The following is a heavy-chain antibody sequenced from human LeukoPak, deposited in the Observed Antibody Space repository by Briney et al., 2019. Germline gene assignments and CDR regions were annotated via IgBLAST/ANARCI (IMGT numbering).Heavy chain of an antibody. CDR1: GYSISSGYY. D-gene: IGHD3-9*01. CDR3: ARASQWAWNYDILTGYRGDWFDP. V-gene: IGHV4-38-2*01. CDR2: IYHSGST. J-gene: IGHJ5*02. Sequence: SETLSLTCAVSGYSISSGYYWGWIRQPPGKGLEWIGSIYHSGSTYYNPSLKCRVTISVDTSKNQFSLKLSSVTAADTAVYYCARASQWAWNYDILTGYRGDWFDPWGQGTLVTVSS.